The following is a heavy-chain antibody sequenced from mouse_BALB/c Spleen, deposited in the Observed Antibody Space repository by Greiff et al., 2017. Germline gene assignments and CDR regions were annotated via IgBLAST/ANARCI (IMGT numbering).Heavy chain of an antibody. J-gene: IGHJ4*01. CDR3: ARSEGYPY. CDR1: GFTFSSFG. D-gene: IGHD3-1*01. CDR2: ISSGSSTI. V-gene: IGHV5-17*02. Sequence: EVMLVESGGGLVQPGGSRKLSCAASGFTFSSFGMHWVRQAPEKGLEWVAYISSGSSTIYYADTVKGRFTISRDNPKNTLFLQMTSLRSEDTAMYYCARSEGYPYWGQGTSVTVSS.